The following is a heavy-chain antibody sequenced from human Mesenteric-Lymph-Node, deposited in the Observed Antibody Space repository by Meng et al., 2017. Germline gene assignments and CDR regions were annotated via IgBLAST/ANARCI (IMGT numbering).Heavy chain of an antibody. CDR2: IYYSGST. CDR1: GGSISSGGYY. V-gene: IGHV4-31*03. Sequence: SETLSLTCTVSGGSISSGGYYWSWIRQHPGKGLEWIGYIYYSGSTYYNPSLKSRVTISVDTSKNQFSLKLGSVTAADTAVYYCARDHMMGYCSGGSCYGYYYYGMDVWGQGTTVTVSS. J-gene: IGHJ6*02. CDR3: ARDHMMGYCSGGSCYGYYYYGMDV. D-gene: IGHD2-15*01.